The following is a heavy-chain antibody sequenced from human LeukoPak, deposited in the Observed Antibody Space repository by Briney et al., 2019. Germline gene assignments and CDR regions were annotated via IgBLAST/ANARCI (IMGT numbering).Heavy chain of an antibody. V-gene: IGHV3-66*02. D-gene: IGHD6-13*01. Sequence: GGSLRLSCAASGITVSNNYMSWVRQAPGKGLEWVSIIYGGSTTYYADSVKGRFTISRHNSKNTVYLQMNSLRAEDTAVYYCAKVLSSSWGYFGFWGQGTLVTVSS. CDR2: IYGGSTT. CDR1: GITVSNNY. CDR3: AKVLSSSWGYFGF. J-gene: IGHJ4*02.